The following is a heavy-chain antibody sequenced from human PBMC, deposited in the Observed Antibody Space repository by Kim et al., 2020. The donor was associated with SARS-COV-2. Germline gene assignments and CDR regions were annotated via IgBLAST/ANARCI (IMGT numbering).Heavy chain of an antibody. CDR3: ARRRDGYQSDNWFDP. Sequence: GESLKISCKGSGYSFTNYWIGWVRQMPGKGLEWMGIIYPGDSDTRYSPSFQGQDTIAADKSISTAYLQWSSLKASDTAMYYCARRRDGYQSDNWFDPWGQGTLVTVSS. V-gene: IGHV5-51*01. CDR2: IYPGDSDT. J-gene: IGHJ5*02. D-gene: IGHD5-12*01. CDR1: GYSFTNYW.